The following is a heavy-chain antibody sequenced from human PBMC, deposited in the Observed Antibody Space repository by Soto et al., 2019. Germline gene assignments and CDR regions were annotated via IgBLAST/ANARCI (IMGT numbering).Heavy chain of an antibody. CDR1: GGSISNFY. Sequence: SETLSLTCTVSGGSISNFYWSWIRQPPGKGLEWIGYISYSGNTNYNPSPKSRVSISVDTSKNQLSLNLTSVTAADTAVYYCARAPMVLSRSYFDSWGQGTPVTVSS. V-gene: IGHV4-59*01. D-gene: IGHD2-8*01. CDR2: ISYSGNT. CDR3: ARAPMVLSRSYFDS. J-gene: IGHJ4*02.